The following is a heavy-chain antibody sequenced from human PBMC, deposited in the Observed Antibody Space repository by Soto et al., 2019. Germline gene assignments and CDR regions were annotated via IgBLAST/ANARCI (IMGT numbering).Heavy chain of an antibody. J-gene: IGHJ4*02. V-gene: IGHV1-18*01. D-gene: IGHD1-26*01. CDR3: ARDXXXATGDX. CDR2: ISAYNANT. CDR1: GYTFTRYG. Sequence: GASVQVACRTSGYTFTRYGISWVRQAPGQGLEWMGWISAYNANTNYAQKLQGRVTMTTDTSTSTSYMELRSLRSDDTAVYFCARDXXXATGDXWXQGXLVTVSS.